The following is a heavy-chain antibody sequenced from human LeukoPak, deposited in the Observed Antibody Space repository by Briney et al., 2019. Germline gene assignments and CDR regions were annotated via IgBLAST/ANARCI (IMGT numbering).Heavy chain of an antibody. V-gene: IGHV4-4*07. CDR2: VYSSGST. Sequence: SETLSLTCTVCGGSISSYYWGWIRQPAGKGLEWIGRVYSSGSTDYNPSLTGRVTMSLDTSRNQFSLKPISVTAADTAVYYWPREHRDYIGSGYHLDYWGQGNLVTVSS. CDR1: GGSISSYY. J-gene: IGHJ4*02. CDR3: PREHRDYIGSGYHLDY. D-gene: IGHD3-22*01.